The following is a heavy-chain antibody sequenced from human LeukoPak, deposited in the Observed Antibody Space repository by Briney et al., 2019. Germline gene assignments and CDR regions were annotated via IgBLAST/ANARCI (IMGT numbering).Heavy chain of an antibody. Sequence: GGSLRLSCVASGFTFSPSSFNWVRQAPGKGLEWVSSISSGVTYIYYADSVKGRFTFSRDNAKNSLSLQMSSLRVEDTAVYYCARGVFGYNYGLVDYWGQGILVTVSS. CDR3: ARGVFGYNYGLVDY. CDR2: ISSGVTYI. V-gene: IGHV3-21*01. J-gene: IGHJ4*02. D-gene: IGHD5-18*01. CDR1: GFTFSPSS.